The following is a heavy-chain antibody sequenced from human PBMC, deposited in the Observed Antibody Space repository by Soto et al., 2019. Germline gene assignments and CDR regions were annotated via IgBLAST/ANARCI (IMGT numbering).Heavy chain of an antibody. CDR3: AKDHMITFGGVIGDFDY. V-gene: IGHV3-23*01. CDR1: GFTFSSYA. Sequence: GGSLRLSCAASGFTFSSYAMSWVRQAPGKGLEWVSAISGSGGSTYYADSVKGRFTISRDNSKNTLYLQMNSLRAEDTAVYYCAKDHMITFGGVIGDFDYWGQGTLVTVSS. D-gene: IGHD3-16*02. J-gene: IGHJ4*02. CDR2: ISGSGGST.